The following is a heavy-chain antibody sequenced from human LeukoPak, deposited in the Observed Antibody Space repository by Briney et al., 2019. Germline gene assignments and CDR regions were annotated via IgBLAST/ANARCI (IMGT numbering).Heavy chain of an antibody. CDR2: IIPIFGTA. V-gene: IGHV1-69*13. CDR3: ASTYDSSGPSDY. J-gene: IGHJ4*02. Sequence: SVKVSCKASGYTFTGYYMHWVRQAPGQGLEWMGGIIPIFGTANYAQKFQGRVTITADESTSTAYMELSSLRSEDTAVYYCASTYDSSGPSDYWGQGTLVTVSS. CDR1: GYTFTGYY. D-gene: IGHD3-22*01.